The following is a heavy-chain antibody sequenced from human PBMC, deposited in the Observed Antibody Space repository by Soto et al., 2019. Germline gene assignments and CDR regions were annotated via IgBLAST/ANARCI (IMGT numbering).Heavy chain of an antibody. CDR3: ARRPIKGSSYYFDY. CDR1: GGSISSSSYY. CDR2: IYYSGST. V-gene: IGHV4-39*01. J-gene: IGHJ4*02. D-gene: IGHD6-6*01. Sequence: SETLSLTCTVSGGSISSSSYYWGWIRQPPGKGLEWIGSIYYSGSTYYNPSLKSRVTISVDTSKNQFSLKLSSVTAADTAVYYCARRPIKGSSYYFDYWGQGTLVTAPQ.